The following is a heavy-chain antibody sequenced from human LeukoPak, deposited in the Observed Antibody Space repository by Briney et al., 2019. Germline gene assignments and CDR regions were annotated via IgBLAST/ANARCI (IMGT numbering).Heavy chain of an antibody. CDR3: AKECGRYYGSGSYCGSLFDH. V-gene: IGHV3-23*01. CDR1: GFTFSSYA. J-gene: IGHJ5*02. CDR2: ISGSGGST. Sequence: GGSLRLSCAASGFTFSSYAMSWVRQAPGKGLEWVSAISGSGGSTYYADSVKGRFTISRDNSKNTLYLQMNSLRAEDTAVYYCAKECGRYYGSGSYCGSLFDHWGQGTLVTVSS. D-gene: IGHD3-10*01.